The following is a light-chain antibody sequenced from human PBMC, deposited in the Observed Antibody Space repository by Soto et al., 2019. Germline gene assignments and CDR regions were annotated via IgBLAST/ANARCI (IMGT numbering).Light chain of an antibody. V-gene: IGKV1-39*01. J-gene: IGKJ3*01. Sequence: DIQMTQSPFSLSASLGDRVTITCRASQSISDYLNWYQQKPGKGPKLLIFAASSLQGGVPSRFSGSGSGTDFTLTISSLQPEDFATYFCQQSHSAPFTFGPGTTVDIK. CDR3: QQSHSAPFT. CDR2: AAS. CDR1: QSISDY.